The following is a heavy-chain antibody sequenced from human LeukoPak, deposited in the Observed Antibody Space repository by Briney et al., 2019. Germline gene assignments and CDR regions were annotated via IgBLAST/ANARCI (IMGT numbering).Heavy chain of an antibody. V-gene: IGHV4-4*07. Sequence: SETLSLTCTVSGASISSYYWSWIRQPAGKGLEFIGRIYTSGNTNYSPSLKSRVTIPVDKSKNQFSLKLSSVTAADTAVYYCTRDPLAGYFDYWGQGALVTVSS. CDR2: IYTSGNT. CDR3: TRDPLAGYFDY. J-gene: IGHJ4*02. CDR1: GASISSYY.